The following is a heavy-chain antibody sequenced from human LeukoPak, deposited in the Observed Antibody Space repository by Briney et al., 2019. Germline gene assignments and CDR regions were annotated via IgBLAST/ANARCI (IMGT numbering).Heavy chain of an antibody. CDR1: GYTFTNYG. Sequence: ASVKVSCKASGYTFTNYGFSWVRRAPGQGLEWMGCICDNNGNTNYAQKFQGRVTMTTDTSTNTAYMDLTNLKSDDTAIYYCARGPRFDPWGQGTLVTVSS. CDR2: ICDNNGNT. CDR3: ARGPRFDP. J-gene: IGHJ5*02. V-gene: IGHV1-18*01.